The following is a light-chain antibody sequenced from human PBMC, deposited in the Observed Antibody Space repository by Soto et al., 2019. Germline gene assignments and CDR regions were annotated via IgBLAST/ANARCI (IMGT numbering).Light chain of an antibody. CDR1: QSISCY. J-gene: IGKJ4*01. Sequence: DIRMTRSPSSLSASVGDRVTITCRASQSISCYLNWYQQKPGKAPNLLIYAASSLQSGVPSRFSGSGSGTEFTLTIGSLQPEDFATYYCQQSYSTHLTFGGGTKVEIK. CDR3: QQSYSTHLT. CDR2: AAS. V-gene: IGKV1-39*01.